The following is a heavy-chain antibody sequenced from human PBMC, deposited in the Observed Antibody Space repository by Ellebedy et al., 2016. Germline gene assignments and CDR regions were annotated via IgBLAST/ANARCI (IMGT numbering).Heavy chain of an antibody. J-gene: IGHJ5*02. D-gene: IGHD1-26*01. V-gene: IGHV4-39*01. CDR1: GGSISTYY. Sequence: GSLRLXCTVSGGSISTYYWGWIRQPPGKGLEWIGNVYYSGSTYYNTSLKSRVTISVDTSKNQFSLRLSSVTAADTAVYYCARGLGEPSWFDPWGQGTLVTVFS. CDR2: VYYSGST. CDR3: ARGLGEPSWFDP.